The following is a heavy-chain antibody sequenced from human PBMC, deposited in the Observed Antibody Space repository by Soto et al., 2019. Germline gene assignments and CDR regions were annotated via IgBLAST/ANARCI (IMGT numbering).Heavy chain of an antibody. CDR2: IYYSGST. CDR1: GGSVSSGSYY. Sequence: QVQLQESGPGLVKPSETLSLTCTVSGGSVSSGSYYWSWIRQPPGKGLEWIGYIYYSGSTNYNPSRKSRVTISVDTSKNQFSLKLSSVTAADTAVYYCARDRRMYYYDSSGYSLFDYWGQGTLVTVSS. D-gene: IGHD3-22*01. V-gene: IGHV4-61*01. CDR3: ARDRRMYYYDSSGYSLFDY. J-gene: IGHJ4*02.